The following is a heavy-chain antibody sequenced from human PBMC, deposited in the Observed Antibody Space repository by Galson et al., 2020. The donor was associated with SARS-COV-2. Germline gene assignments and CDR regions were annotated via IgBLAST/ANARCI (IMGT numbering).Heavy chain of an antibody. J-gene: IGHJ2*01. CDR3: ARDGGMATIGDWYFDL. Sequence: SVKVSCKASGGTFSSYAISWVRQAPGQGLEWMGGIIPIFGTANYAQKFQGRVTITAYESTSTAYMELRSLRSEDTAVYYCARDGGMATIGDWYFDLWGRGTLVTVSS. V-gene: IGHV1-69*13. D-gene: IGHD5-12*01. CDR2: IIPIFGTA. CDR1: GGTFSSYA.